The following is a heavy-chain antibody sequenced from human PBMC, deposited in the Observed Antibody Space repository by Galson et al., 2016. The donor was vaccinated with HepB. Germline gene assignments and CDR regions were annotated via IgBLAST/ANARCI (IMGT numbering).Heavy chain of an antibody. J-gene: IGHJ6*03. D-gene: IGHD3-16*01. CDR3: AKAKTRGGFGNYNYMDV. Sequence: SLRLSCAASGFTFSAYVMTWVRQVAGKGLEWVSLISGSGVSTSYADSAKGRFTISRDDANNTLFLQMNSLTAEDTAIYYCAKAKTRGGFGNYNYMDVWGKGTTVTVSS. CDR2: ISGSGVST. V-gene: IGHV3-23*01. CDR1: GFTFSAYV.